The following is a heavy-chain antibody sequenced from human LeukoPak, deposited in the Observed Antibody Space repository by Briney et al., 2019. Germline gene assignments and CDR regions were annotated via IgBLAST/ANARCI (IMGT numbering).Heavy chain of an antibody. V-gene: IGHV4-59*12. CDR2: ISYSGST. Sequence: SETLSLTCTVSGGSISSYYWSWIRQPPGKGLEWIGYISYSGSTNYNPSLKSRVTISVDTSKNQFSLNLSSVTAADTAMYYCATPKPDCSSTSCPYDYWGQGTLVTVSS. J-gene: IGHJ4*02. CDR3: ATPKPDCSSTSCPYDY. D-gene: IGHD2-2*01. CDR1: GGSISSYY.